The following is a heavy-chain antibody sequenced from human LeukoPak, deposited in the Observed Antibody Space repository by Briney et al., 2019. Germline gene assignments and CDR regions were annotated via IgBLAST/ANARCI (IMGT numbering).Heavy chain of an antibody. CDR1: GFTFSSYA. Sequence: AGGSLRLSCAASGFTFSSYAMSWVRQAPGKGLEWVSAISGSGGSTYYADSVKGRFTISRDNSKNTLYLQMNSLRAEDTAVYYCAKEYYYGSGSYSDYWGQGTLVTVSS. V-gene: IGHV3-23*01. CDR2: ISGSGGST. J-gene: IGHJ4*02. CDR3: AKEYYYGSGSYSDY. D-gene: IGHD3-10*01.